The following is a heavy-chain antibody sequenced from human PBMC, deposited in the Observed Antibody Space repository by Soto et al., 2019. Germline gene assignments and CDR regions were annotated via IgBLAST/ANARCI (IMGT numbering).Heavy chain of an antibody. Sequence: EVQLVESGGGLVQPGGFLRLSCAASGFTFSSYWMHWVRQAPGKGLVWVSRINSDGSSTSYADSVKGRFTISRDNAKNPLYLQMNSLRAEDTAVYYCASSYSSYYYYYMDVWGKGTTVTVSS. CDR1: GFTFSSYW. D-gene: IGHD6-13*01. J-gene: IGHJ6*03. CDR3: ASSYSSYYYYYMDV. V-gene: IGHV3-74*01. CDR2: INSDGSST.